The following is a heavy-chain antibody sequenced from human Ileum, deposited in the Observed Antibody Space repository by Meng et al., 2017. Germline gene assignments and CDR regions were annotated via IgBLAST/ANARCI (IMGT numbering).Heavy chain of an antibody. D-gene: IGHD6-13*01. CDR3: TRTKYYSSSSPDF. Sequence: GVYVGAWVENACSLMLSGGAFGFIFVDYYVHWARQSPGHVLEWLEYIGNSGGTVDNAYYVTRRITIDRENAKYSLYLQLPRLRAEDTAVYYCTRTKYYSSSSPDFWGQGTLVTVSS. CDR1: GFIFVDYY. V-gene: IGHV3-11*01. J-gene: IGHJ4*02. CDR2: IGNSGGTV.